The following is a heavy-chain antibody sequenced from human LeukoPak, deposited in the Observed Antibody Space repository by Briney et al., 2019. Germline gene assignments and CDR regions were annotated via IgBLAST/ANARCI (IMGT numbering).Heavy chain of an antibody. D-gene: IGHD2-2*01. Sequence: ASVKVSCKASGYTFNSYGTSWVRQAPGQGLEGMGWISVYNGDTNYAQKLQGRVTMTIDSSPSTVYMELRSLTSDDPAVYYCARDSVACISNSCYLPDYWGQGTLVTVSS. V-gene: IGHV1-18*01. J-gene: IGHJ4*02. CDR2: ISVYNGDT. CDR3: ARDSVACISNSCYLPDY. CDR1: GYTFNSYG.